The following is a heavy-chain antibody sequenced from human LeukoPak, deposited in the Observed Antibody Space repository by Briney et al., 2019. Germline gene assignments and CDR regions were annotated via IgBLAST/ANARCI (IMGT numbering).Heavy chain of an antibody. J-gene: IGHJ5*02. Sequence: KSSETLSLTCTVSGGSISSYYGSWIRQPPGKGLEWIGNIYYSGSTNYNPSLKSRVTISVDTSKNQFSLKLSSVTAADTAVYYCARVLRRGFGDPHLCDPWGQGTLVTVSS. CDR1: GGSISSYY. CDR3: ARVLRRGFGDPHLCDP. V-gene: IGHV4-59*08. D-gene: IGHD3-10*01. CDR2: IYYSGST.